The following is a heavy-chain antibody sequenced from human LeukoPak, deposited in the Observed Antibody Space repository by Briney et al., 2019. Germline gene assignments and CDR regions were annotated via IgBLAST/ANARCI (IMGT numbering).Heavy chain of an antibody. J-gene: IGHJ4*02. D-gene: IGHD2-15*01. V-gene: IGHV3-23*01. CDR1: GFSFSSHG. CDR2: ILGGAGST. Sequence: GGSLRLSCAASGFSFSSHGMSWVRQAPGKGLEWVSGILGGAGSTYYADSVKGRFTISRDNSKNTLYLQMNSLRAEDTAVYYCAKSGLNRFDYWGQGTLVTVSS. CDR3: AKSGLNRFDY.